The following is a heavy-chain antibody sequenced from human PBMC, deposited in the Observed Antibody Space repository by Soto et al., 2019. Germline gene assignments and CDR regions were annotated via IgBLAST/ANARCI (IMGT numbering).Heavy chain of an antibody. Sequence: PSETLSLTCTVSGASISTSIYYWGWIRHPPGKGLEWIGTIYYSGSTYYNPSLKSRVTISVDTSKNQFSLKLRSVTAADTAIYYCARRFEYSTGWYYFDYWGQGTLVTVSS. D-gene: IGHD6-19*01. CDR1: GASISTSIYY. J-gene: IGHJ4*02. CDR3: ARRFEYSTGWYYFDY. V-gene: IGHV4-39*01. CDR2: IYYSGST.